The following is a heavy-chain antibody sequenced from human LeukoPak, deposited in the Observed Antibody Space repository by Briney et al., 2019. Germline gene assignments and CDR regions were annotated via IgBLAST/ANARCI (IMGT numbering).Heavy chain of an antibody. CDR3: ARHVWLQPFDY. CDR2: IYYSGST. V-gene: IGHV4-59*08. J-gene: IGHJ4*02. CDR1: GGSISSHY. D-gene: IGHD3-9*01. Sequence: PSETLSPTCTVSGGSISSHYWSWIRQSPGKGLEWIGYIYYSGSTNYNPSLKSRVTISVDTSKNQFSLKLSSVTAADTAVYYCARHVWLQPFDYWGQGTLVTVSS.